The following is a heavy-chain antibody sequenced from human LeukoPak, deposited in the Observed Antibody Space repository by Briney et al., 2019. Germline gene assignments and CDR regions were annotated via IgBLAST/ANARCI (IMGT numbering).Heavy chain of an antibody. CDR2: IYYSGST. J-gene: IGHJ4*02. Sequence: PSETLSLTCTVSGGSISSYYWSWIRQPPGKGLEWIGYIYYSGSTNYNPSLKSRVTISVDTSKNQFSLKLSSVTAADTAVYYCARGELRYRSFDYWGQGTLVTVSS. V-gene: IGHV4-59*01. D-gene: IGHD2-2*02. CDR3: ARGELRYRSFDY. CDR1: GGSISSYY.